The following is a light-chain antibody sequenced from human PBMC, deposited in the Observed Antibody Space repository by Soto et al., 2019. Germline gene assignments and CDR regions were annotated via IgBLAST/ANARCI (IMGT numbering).Light chain of an antibody. CDR2: GAS. CDR3: QQYNNWPLT. J-gene: IGKJ5*01. CDR1: QSVSSN. Sequence: EIVLTQSPATLSVSPGERATLSCRASQSVSSNLAWYQQKPGQAPRLLIYGASTRATGIPARFSGSGSGTEFTLTINSLQSEDFAVYYCQQYNNWPLTFVQGTRLEIK. V-gene: IGKV3-15*01.